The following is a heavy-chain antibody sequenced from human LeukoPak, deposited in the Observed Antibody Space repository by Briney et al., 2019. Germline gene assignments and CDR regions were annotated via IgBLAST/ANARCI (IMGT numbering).Heavy chain of an antibody. D-gene: IGHD1-20*01. J-gene: IGHJ4*02. CDR1: GFTFSNNP. CDR3: AKGFGSGNWHEDY. CDR2: ISESGSGT. Sequence: GGSLRLSCSASGFTFSNNPMNWVRQAAGKGLEWVSTISESGSGTYYADSVKGRFTISRDNSKDTLYLHMNSLRAEDTALYYCAKGFGSGNWHEDYWGQGTLVTVSS. V-gene: IGHV3-23*01.